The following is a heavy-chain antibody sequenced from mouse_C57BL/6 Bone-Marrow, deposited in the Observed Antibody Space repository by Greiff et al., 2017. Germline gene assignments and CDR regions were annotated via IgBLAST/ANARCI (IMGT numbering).Heavy chain of an antibody. J-gene: IGHJ3*01. V-gene: IGHV14-4*01. D-gene: IGHD1-1*01. CDR1: GFNIKDDY. CDR3: TTNYYGSPPFAY. CDR2: IDPENGDT. Sequence: VQLQQSGAELVRPGASVKLSCTASGFNIKDDYMHWVKQRPEQGLEWIGWIDPENGDTEYASKFQGKATITADTSSNTAYLQLSSLTSEDTAVYYCTTNYYGSPPFAYWGQGTLVTVSA.